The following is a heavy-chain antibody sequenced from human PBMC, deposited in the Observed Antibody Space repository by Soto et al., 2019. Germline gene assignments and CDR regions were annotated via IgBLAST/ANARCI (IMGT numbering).Heavy chain of an antibody. Sequence: SETLSLTCAVYGGSFSGYYWSWIRQPPGKGLEWIGEINHSGSTNYNPSLKSRVTISVDTSKNQFSLKLSSVTAADTAVYYCARESLVVTAAILDYYYYGMDVWGQGTTVTVYS. CDR1: GGSFSGYY. CDR3: ARESLVVTAAILDYYYYGMDV. V-gene: IGHV4-34*01. J-gene: IGHJ6*02. CDR2: INHSGST. D-gene: IGHD2-2*02.